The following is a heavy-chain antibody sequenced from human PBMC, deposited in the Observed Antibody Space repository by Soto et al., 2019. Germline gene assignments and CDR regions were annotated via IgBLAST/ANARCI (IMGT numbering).Heavy chain of an antibody. CDR1: GGSVSSGSYY. V-gene: IGHV4-61*01. Sequence: SETLSLTCTVSGGSVSSGSYYWSWIRQPPGKGLEWIGYIYYSGSANYNPSLKSRVTISVDTSKNQFSLKLSSVTAADTAVYYCARDSRWFDPWGQGTLVTVSS. CDR2: IYYSGSA. CDR3: ARDSRWFDP. J-gene: IGHJ5*02. D-gene: IGHD6-13*01.